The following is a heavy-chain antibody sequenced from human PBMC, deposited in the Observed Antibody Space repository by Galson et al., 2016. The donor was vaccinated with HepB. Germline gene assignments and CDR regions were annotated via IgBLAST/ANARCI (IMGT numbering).Heavy chain of an antibody. V-gene: IGHV3-33*01. J-gene: IGHJ5*02. CDR3: ARDAGTVAGGVLNWFDP. CDR1: GFTFSSYG. D-gene: IGHD6-13*01. CDR2: IWYDGSYK. Sequence: SLRLSCATSGFTFSSYGFHWVRQAPGKGLEWLTVIWYDGSYKFYRDSVKGRFTVSRDNSQNILYLQMNTVGADDTAVYYCARDAGTVAGGVLNWFDPWGQGTLVTVSS.